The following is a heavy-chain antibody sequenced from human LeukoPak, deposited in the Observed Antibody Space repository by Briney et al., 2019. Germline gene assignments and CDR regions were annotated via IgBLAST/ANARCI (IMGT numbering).Heavy chain of an antibody. V-gene: IGHV3-21*01. CDR2: ISSSSSYI. J-gene: IGHJ3*02. CDR3: ARDRGGYSYDDAFDI. D-gene: IGHD5-18*01. CDR1: GFTFSSYS. Sequence: GGSLRLSCAASGFTFSSYSMNWVRQAPGKGLEWVSSISSSSSYIYYADSVKGRFTISRDNAKNSLYLQMNSLRAEDTAVYYCARDRGGYSYDDAFDIWGQGTMVTVSS.